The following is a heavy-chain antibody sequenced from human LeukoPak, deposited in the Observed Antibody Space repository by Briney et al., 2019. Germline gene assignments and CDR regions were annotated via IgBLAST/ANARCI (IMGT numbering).Heavy chain of an antibody. V-gene: IGHV3-23*01. D-gene: IGHD5-18*01. Sequence: PGGSLRLSCAASGFPFSSYAMRWVRQAPGKGLEWVSSIISSGSVTYYADSVKGRFTISRDNSKNTVYLQMDSLRAEDSAVYYCAKNAGYSYGLYYFDYWGQGTLVTVSS. CDR2: IISSGSVT. CDR1: GFPFSSYA. J-gene: IGHJ4*02. CDR3: AKNAGYSYGLYYFDY.